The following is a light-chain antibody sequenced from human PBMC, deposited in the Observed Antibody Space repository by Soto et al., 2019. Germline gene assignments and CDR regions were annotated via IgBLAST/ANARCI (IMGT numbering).Light chain of an antibody. CDR3: QQYNNWPPVT. CDR2: GAS. Sequence: EIVMTQSPTTLSVSPGERATLSCRASQSVRDNLAWYQQKPGQAPRLLIYGASSRATGIPARFSGSGSGTEFTLTISSLQSEDFAVYYCQQYNNWPPVTFGQGTKVEIK. V-gene: IGKV3-15*01. J-gene: IGKJ1*01. CDR1: QSVRDN.